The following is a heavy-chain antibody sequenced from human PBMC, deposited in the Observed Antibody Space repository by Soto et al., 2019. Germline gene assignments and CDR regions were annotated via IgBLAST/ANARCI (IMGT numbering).Heavy chain of an antibody. CDR1: GCTFTSYD. CDR2: MNPNSGNT. CDR3: ARGLRGVGLYDYIWGSYLVY. V-gene: IGHV1-8*01. Sequence: GASVKVSCKASGCTFTSYDINWVRQATGQGLEWMGWMNPNSGNTGYAQKFQGRVTMTRNTSISTAYMELSSLRSEDTAVYYCARGLRGVGLYDYIWGSYLVYWGQGTLVTVSS. D-gene: IGHD3-16*02. J-gene: IGHJ4*02.